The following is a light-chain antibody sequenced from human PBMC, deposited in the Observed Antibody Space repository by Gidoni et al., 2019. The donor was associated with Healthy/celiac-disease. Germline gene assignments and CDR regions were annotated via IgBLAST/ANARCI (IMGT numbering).Light chain of an antibody. CDR2: GAS. CDR3: QQYNNWPPYT. J-gene: IGKJ2*01. V-gene: IGKV3-15*01. Sequence: IVMPPSPAPLSVSPGERATLSCRASQSVSSNVAWYQQKPGQAPRLLIYGASTRATGIPARFSGSGSGTEFTLTISSLQSEDFAVYYCQQYNNWPPYTFGQXTKLEIK. CDR1: QSVSSN.